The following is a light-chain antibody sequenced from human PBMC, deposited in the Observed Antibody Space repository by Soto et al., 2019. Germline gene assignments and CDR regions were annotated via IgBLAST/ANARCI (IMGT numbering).Light chain of an antibody. V-gene: IGKV3-15*01. J-gene: IGKJ4*01. Sequence: EIVMTQSPATLSVPPGERATLSCRASQSVSGHLAWYQQNPGQAPRLLIYDASTRATGIPARFSGSGSSTEFTLTISSLQSEDFEVYYCQQYHDWPLTFGGRTKVDI. CDR1: QSVSGH. CDR2: DAS. CDR3: QQYHDWPLT.